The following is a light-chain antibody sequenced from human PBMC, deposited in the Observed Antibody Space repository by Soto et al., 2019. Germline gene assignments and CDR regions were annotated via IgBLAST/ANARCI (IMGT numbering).Light chain of an antibody. Sequence: QSALTLPASVSGSPGQSITISCTGTSSDVGSYNLVSWYQQHPGKAPKLMIYEGSKRPSGVSNRFSGSKSGNTASLTISGLQAEDEADYYCCSYAGSSTFLYVFGTGTKLTVL. CDR3: CSYAGSSTFLYV. J-gene: IGLJ1*01. V-gene: IGLV2-23*03. CDR2: EGS. CDR1: SSDVGSYNL.